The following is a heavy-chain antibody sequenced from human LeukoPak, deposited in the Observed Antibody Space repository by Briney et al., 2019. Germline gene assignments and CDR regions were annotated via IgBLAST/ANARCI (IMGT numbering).Heavy chain of an antibody. J-gene: IGHJ5*02. V-gene: IGHV1-3*01. CDR2: INAGNGNT. Sequence: ASVKVSCKASGYTFTSYAMHWERQAPGQRLEWMGWINAGNGNTKYSQKFQGRVTITRDTSASTAYMELSSLRSEDTAVYYCARDPCSSTSCYGNWFDPWGQGTLVTVSS. D-gene: IGHD2-2*01. CDR1: GYTFTSYA. CDR3: ARDPCSSTSCYGNWFDP.